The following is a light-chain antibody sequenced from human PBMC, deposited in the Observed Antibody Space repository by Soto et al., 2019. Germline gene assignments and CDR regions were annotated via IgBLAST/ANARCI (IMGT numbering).Light chain of an antibody. Sequence: EIVLTQSPGTLSLSPGERATLSCRASQSVSSNFFAWYQQKPGQAPRLLIYGASSRATGVPDRFGGSGSGTDFTLTISRLEPEDFAVYYCQQDDNSPWTFGQGTKVEIK. J-gene: IGKJ1*01. CDR2: GAS. CDR3: QQDDNSPWT. V-gene: IGKV3-20*01. CDR1: QSVSSNF.